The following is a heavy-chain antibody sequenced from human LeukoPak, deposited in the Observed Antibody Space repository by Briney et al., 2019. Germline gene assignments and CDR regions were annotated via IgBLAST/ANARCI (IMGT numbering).Heavy chain of an antibody. CDR3: AKAVFGYCSSTSCYHYDY. D-gene: IGHD2-2*03. V-gene: IGHV3-30-3*01. CDR2: ISYDGSNK. CDR1: GFTFSSYA. J-gene: IGHJ4*02. Sequence: GGSLRLSCAASGFTFSSYAMHWVRQAPGKGLEWVAVISYDGSNKYYADSVKGRFTISRDNSKNTLYLQMNSLRAEDTAVYYCAKAVFGYCSSTSCYHYDYWGQGTLVTVSS.